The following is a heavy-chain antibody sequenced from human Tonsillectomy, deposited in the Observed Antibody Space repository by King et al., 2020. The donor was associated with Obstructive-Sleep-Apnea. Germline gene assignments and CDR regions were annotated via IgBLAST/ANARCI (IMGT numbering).Heavy chain of an antibody. V-gene: IGHV1-2*04. CDR1: GYTFTGYY. J-gene: IGHJ4*02. CDR3: ARGLLTAATVVTPEFDY. CDR2: INPNSGGT. Sequence: QLVQSGAEVKKPGASVKVSCKASGYTFTGYYMHWVRQAPGQGLEWMGLINPNSGGTNYAQKFQGWVTMTRDTSISTAYMELSRLRSDDTAVYYCARGLLTAATVVTPEFDYWGQGTLVTVSS. D-gene: IGHD4-23*01.